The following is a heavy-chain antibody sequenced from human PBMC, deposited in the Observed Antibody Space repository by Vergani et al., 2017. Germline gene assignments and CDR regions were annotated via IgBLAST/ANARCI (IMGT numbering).Heavy chain of an antibody. CDR2: IYAGDFDV. V-gene: IGHV5-51*03. Sequence: EVQLVQSGAEVKKPGESLKISCQGSGYSITNYWIAWVRQRPGKGLEWMGIIYAGDFDVRYSPSFQGQVTMSVDKSLSTAYLQWSSLKASDTATYYCAKTHDFSSLYSSYNWFDPWGQGTQVTVSS. J-gene: IGHJ5*02. D-gene: IGHD3-3*01. CDR1: GYSITNYW. CDR3: AKTHDFSSLYSSYNWFDP.